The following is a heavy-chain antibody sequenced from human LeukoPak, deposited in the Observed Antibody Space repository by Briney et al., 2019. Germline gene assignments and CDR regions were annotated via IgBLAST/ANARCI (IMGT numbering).Heavy chain of an antibody. V-gene: IGHV4-31*03. D-gene: IGHD3-22*01. Sequence: SQTLSLTCTVSGGSISSGGYYWSWIRQHPGKGLEWIGYIYYSGSTYYNPSLKSRVTISVDTSKNQFSLKLSSVTAADTAVYYCARFVSRQLKYYYDSSGYYYGAFDIWGQGTMVTVSS. CDR3: ARFVSRQLKYYYDSSGYYYGAFDI. CDR1: GGSISSGGYY. CDR2: IYYSGST. J-gene: IGHJ3*02.